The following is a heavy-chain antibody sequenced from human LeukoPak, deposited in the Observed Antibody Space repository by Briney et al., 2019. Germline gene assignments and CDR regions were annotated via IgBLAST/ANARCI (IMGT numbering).Heavy chain of an antibody. J-gene: IGHJ4*02. CDR1: GFTFGGYG. V-gene: IGHV3-33*01. CDR2: IAYDGSRA. CDR3: TRYNNDPFDY. D-gene: IGHD1-14*01. Sequence: GGSLRLSCAGSGFTFGGYGMRWFRQTPGKGLEWVAVIAYDGSRAFYADSVKGRFTISRDNSKNTMSMQMDDLRAADTAVYYCTRYNNDPFDYWGQGTLVTVSS.